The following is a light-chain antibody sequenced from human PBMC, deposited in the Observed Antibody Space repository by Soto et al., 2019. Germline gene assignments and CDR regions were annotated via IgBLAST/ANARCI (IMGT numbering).Light chain of an antibody. V-gene: IGLV2-14*01. J-gene: IGLJ1*01. CDR1: SSDVGGYNY. CDR3: SSYTSRNTLYV. CDR2: EVS. Sequence: QSVLTQPASVSGSPGQSITISCTGTSSDVGGYNYVSWYQQHPGKAPKLMIYEVSNRPSGLSNRFSGSRSGNTASLTISGLQAEDEADYYCSSYTSRNTLYVFGTGTKLTVL.